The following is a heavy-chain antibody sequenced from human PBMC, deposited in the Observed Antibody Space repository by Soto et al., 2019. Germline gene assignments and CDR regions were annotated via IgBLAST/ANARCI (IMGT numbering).Heavy chain of an antibody. V-gene: IGHV3-30*03. D-gene: IGHD6-6*01. CDR3: AIDWSSSSDSYYYYGMDV. Sequence: QVQLVESGGGVVQPGRSLRLSCAASGFTFSSYGMHWVRQAPGKGLEWVAVISYDGSNKYYADSVKGRFTISRDNSKNTLYLQMNSLRAEDTAVYYCAIDWSSSSDSYYYYGMDVWGQGTTVTVSS. J-gene: IGHJ6*02. CDR1: GFTFSSYG. CDR2: ISYDGSNK.